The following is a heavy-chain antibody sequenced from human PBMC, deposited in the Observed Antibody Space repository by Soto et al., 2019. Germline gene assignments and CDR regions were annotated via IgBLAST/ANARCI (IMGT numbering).Heavy chain of an antibody. J-gene: IGHJ4*02. D-gene: IGHD3-9*01. CDR3: AARNISPITPCFDY. V-gene: IGHV3-66*01. Sequence: PGGSLRLSCAASGFTVSITYMTWVRHVPGKGLEWVSIIYSDGHTYYTDSVKGRFTVSRDRSNNTLYLQMNSLRVEDAAIYYCAARNISPITPCFDYGGQEPPLTLPS. CDR1: GFTVSITY. CDR2: IYSDGHT.